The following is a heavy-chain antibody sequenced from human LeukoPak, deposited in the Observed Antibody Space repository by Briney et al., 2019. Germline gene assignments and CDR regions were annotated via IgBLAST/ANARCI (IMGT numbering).Heavy chain of an antibody. CDR1: GVAIRSGHW. D-gene: IGHD2-8*02. V-gene: IGHV4-4*02. Sequence: KPSGTLCLTCDVSGVAIRSGHWWSGVRQIPGKGLEWIGEIHQSGSTNYHASLKSRVTIAGDTSKNQFYLKVTSLTAADTAVYYCVTSIALAGWGDFDTWGQGTMVTVSS. CDR2: IHQSGST. CDR3: VTSIALAGWGDFDT. J-gene: IGHJ3*02.